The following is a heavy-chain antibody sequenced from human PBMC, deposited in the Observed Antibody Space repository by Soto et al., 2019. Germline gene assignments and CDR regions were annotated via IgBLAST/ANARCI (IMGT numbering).Heavy chain of an antibody. CDR2: INPDNGNT. V-gene: IGHV1-3*01. CDR1: GYTFTRYT. Sequence: QVQLVQSGAEVKKPGASVKISCKASGYTFTRYTMNWVRQAPGQRLEWMGWINPDNGNTKSSQKFQDRVIITRDPSAGPAYRDMSSLRSEDTAVYYCARGIATGQPDPWGQGTLVTVSS. CDR3: ARGIATGQPDP. D-gene: IGHD2-15*01. J-gene: IGHJ5*02.